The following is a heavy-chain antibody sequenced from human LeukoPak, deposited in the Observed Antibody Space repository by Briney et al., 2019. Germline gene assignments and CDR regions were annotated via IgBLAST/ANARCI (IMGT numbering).Heavy chain of an antibody. Sequence: ASVKVSCKASGYTFTNFEVNWVRQAAGQGLEWMGWMNPNSGNSGFARKFQGRVTITSDNSISTAYMEVSGLTPDDTAVYFCARVAPQWLAPIDYWGQGTLVIVSP. CDR3: ARVAPQWLAPIDY. D-gene: IGHD6-19*01. CDR1: GYTFTNFE. CDR2: MNPNSGNS. V-gene: IGHV1-8*03. J-gene: IGHJ4*02.